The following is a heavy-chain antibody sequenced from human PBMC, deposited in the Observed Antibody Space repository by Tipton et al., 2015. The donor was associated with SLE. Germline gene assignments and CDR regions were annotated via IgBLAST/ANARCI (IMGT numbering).Heavy chain of an antibody. CDR2: MHVTEYS. J-gene: IGHJ6*02. CDR3: AIVEAWANSGMDV. D-gene: IGHD2-21*01. Sequence: TPSLTCTVSGASIRSYYWSWVRQPAGKTLEWIGRMHVTEYSKSNPSLGSRVTMSIDASKNEFSLRLTSLTAADTAVYYCAIVEAWANSGMDVWGQGTTVIVSS. V-gene: IGHV4-4*07. CDR1: GASIRSYY.